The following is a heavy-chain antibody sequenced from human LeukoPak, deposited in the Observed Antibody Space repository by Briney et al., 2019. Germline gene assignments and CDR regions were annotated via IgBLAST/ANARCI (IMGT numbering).Heavy chain of an antibody. J-gene: IGHJ4*02. V-gene: IGHV1-69*06. D-gene: IGHD3-22*01. CDR1: GYTFTGHY. Sequence: SVKVSCKASGYTFTGHYIHWVRQAPGQGLEWMGGIIPIFGTANYAQKFQGRVAITADKSTSTAYMELSSLRSEDTAVYYCARGNQDTYYYDSSGYYYLYYFDYWGQGTLVTVSS. CDR2: IIPIFGTA. CDR3: ARGNQDTYYYDSSGYYYLYYFDY.